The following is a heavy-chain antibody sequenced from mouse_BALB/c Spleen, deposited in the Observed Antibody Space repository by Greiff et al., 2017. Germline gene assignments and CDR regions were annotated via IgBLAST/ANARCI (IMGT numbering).Heavy chain of an antibody. J-gene: IGHJ4*01. CDR2: ISSGGGST. CDR1: GFAFSSYD. V-gene: IGHV5-12-1*01. CDR3: ARHDDYGDYAMDY. Sequence: EVKLVESGGGLVKPGGSLKLSCAASGFAFSSYDMSWVRQTPEKRLEWVAYISSGGGSTYYPDTVKGRFTISRDNAKNTLYLQMSSLKSEDTAMYYCARHDDYGDYAMDYWGQGTSVTVSS. D-gene: IGHD2-4*01.